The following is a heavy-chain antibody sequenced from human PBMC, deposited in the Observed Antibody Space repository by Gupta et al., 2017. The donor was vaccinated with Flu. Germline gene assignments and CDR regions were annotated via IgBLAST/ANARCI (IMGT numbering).Heavy chain of an antibody. V-gene: IGHV1-46*03. J-gene: IGHJ4*02. CDR3: ARGICSGGSCYADY. Sequence: TYYMHWVRQAPGQGPEWMGIINPSDESTSYAQKFQGRVTMTRGTSTSTFYMDLSSLRSEDTAVYYCARGICSGGSCYADYWGQGNLVTVS. D-gene: IGHD2-15*01. CDR2: INPSDEST. CDR1: TYY.